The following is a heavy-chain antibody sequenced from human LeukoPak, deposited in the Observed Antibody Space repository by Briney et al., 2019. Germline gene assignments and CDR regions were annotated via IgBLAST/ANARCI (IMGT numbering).Heavy chain of an antibody. J-gene: IGHJ4*02. D-gene: IGHD3/OR15-3a*01. CDR1: GFIISDYW. CDR3: GRGPGWTGYH. CDR2: LNSDGSST. Sequence: GGSLSLSCAASGFIISDYWIHWVRQAPGKGLVWVSRLNSDGSSTIYADSVKGRFTISRDNAKNTLFLQMNSLRAEDTAVYYCGRGPGWTGYHRGQGTLVTVSS. V-gene: IGHV3-74*01.